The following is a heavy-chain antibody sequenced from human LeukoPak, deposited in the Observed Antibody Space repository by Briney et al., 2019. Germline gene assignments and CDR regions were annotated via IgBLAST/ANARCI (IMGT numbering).Heavy chain of an antibody. CDR1: GFTFSSYA. D-gene: IGHD3-10*01. CDR2: ISSNGGST. Sequence: GGSLRLSCSASGFTFSSYAMHWVRQAPGKGLEYVSDISSNGGSTYYADSVKGRFTISRDNSKNTLYLQMSSLRAEDTAVYYCVKDLLLWFGETPRDYWGQGTLVTVSS. V-gene: IGHV3-64D*06. J-gene: IGHJ4*02. CDR3: VKDLLLWFGETPRDY.